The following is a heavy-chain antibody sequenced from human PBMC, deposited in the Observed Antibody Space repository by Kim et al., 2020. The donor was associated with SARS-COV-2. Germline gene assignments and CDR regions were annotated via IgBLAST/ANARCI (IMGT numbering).Heavy chain of an antibody. CDR1: RFTFSSSA. D-gene: IGHD2-2*01. J-gene: IGHJ2*01. CDR2: IFGSGHGT. Sequence: GGSLRLSCSASRFTFSSSAMTWVRQAPGKRLEWVSSIFGSGHGTYYADSVKGRFIISRDNSKNTLYLQMTNLRADDTAVYYCAKNVHITSVTFLWYFDLWGRGT. CDR3: AKNVHITSVTFLWYFDL. V-gene: IGHV3-23*01.